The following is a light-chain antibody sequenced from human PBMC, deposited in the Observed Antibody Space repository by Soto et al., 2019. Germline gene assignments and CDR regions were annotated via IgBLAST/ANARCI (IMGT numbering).Light chain of an antibody. CDR3: ATWYDSLNGYV. J-gene: IGLJ1*01. Sequence: QSVLTQPPSASGTPGQWIAISCSGSGSNIGSNAVTWYQQLPRTAPKLLIYTNIQRPSGVPDRFSGSKSGTSASLAISGLQSGDEADYYCATWYDSLNGYVFGTGTKLTVL. CDR1: GSNIGSNA. V-gene: IGLV1-44*01. CDR2: TNI.